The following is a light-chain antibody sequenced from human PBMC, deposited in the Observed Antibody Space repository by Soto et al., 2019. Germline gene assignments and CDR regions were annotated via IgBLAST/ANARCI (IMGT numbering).Light chain of an antibody. CDR1: QGIRND. Sequence: DIPMTQSPSSLSASVGDRVTITCRASQGIRNDLHWYQQKPGKAPKRLIYAASSLQSGVPSRFSGSGSGTEFPLTISNLQPEDFATYYCLQHNSYPLTFGGGTKVEIK. CDR3: LQHNSYPLT. CDR2: AAS. J-gene: IGKJ4*01. V-gene: IGKV1-17*02.